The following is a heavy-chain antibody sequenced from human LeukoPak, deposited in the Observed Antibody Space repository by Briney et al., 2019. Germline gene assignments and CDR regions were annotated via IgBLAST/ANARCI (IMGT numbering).Heavy chain of an antibody. V-gene: IGHV4-31*11. D-gene: IGHD3-22*01. Sequence: SETLSLTCAVSGDSINSFYWSWIRQHPGKGLEWIGYIYYSGSTYYNPSLKSRVTISVDTSKNQFSLKLSSVTAADTAVYYCARAPRDSSGYYAQENAFDIWGQGTMVTVSS. J-gene: IGHJ3*02. CDR1: GDSINSFY. CDR3: ARAPRDSSGYYAQENAFDI. CDR2: IYYSGST.